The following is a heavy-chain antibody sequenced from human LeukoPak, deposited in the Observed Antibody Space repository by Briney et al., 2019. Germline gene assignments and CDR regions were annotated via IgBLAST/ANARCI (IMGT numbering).Heavy chain of an antibody. J-gene: IGHJ4*02. CDR1: GFTFSSYW. D-gene: IGHD2-2*02. V-gene: IGHV3-7*01. CDR3: ARGREIVVVPAAIHYFDY. Sequence: PGGSLRLSCAASGFTFSSYWMSWVRQAPGKGLEWVANIKQDGSKKYYVDSVKGRFTISRDNAKNSLYLQMNSLRAEDTAVYYCARGREIVVVPAAIHYFDYWGQGTLVTVSS. CDR2: IKQDGSKK.